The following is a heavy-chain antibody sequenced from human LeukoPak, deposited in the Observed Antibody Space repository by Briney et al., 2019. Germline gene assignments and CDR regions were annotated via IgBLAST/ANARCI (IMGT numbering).Heavy chain of an antibody. CDR3: ARGNYYDSSGYYYEPGY. D-gene: IGHD3-22*01. CDR2: IIPIFGTA. Sequence: SVKVSCKASGGTFSSYAISWVRQAPGQGLEWMGGIIPIFGTANYAQKFQGRVTITADESTSTAYMELSSLRSEDTAVYYCARGNYYDSSGYYYEPGYWGQGTLVAVPS. V-gene: IGHV1-69*13. J-gene: IGHJ4*02. CDR1: GGTFSSYA.